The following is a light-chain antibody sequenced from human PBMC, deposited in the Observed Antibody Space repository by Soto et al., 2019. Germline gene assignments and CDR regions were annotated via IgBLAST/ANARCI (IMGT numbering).Light chain of an antibody. CDR1: QRISSW. CDR3: QQYNSYLYT. CDR2: KAS. Sequence: DIQMTQSPSTLSASVVDRVTITCRASQRISSWLTWYQHKPGKAPKLLIYKASSLASGVPSRFIGSGSGTEFTLTISSLQPDDFATYYYQQYNSYLYTFGQGTKLEIK. V-gene: IGKV1-5*03. J-gene: IGKJ2*01.